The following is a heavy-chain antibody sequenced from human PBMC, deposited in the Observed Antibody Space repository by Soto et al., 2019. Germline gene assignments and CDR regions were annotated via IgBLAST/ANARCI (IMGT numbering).Heavy chain of an antibody. D-gene: IGHD2-21*01. V-gene: IGHV5-51*03. J-gene: IGHJ6*02. CDR2: IYPGDSDT. Sequence: PGESLKISCKGSGHSFTSYWIGWVRQMPGKGLEWMGIIYPGDSDTRYSPSFQGQVTISADKSISTAYLQWSSLKASDTAMYYCARDSYYYYYGMDVWGQGTTVTVSS. CDR3: ARDSYYYYYGMDV. CDR1: GHSFTSYW.